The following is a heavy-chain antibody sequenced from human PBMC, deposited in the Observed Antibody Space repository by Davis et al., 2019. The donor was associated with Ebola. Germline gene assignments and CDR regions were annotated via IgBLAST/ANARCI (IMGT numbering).Heavy chain of an antibody. Sequence: GESLKISCAASGFTFSSYGMHWVRQAPGKGLVWVSRINSDGGNTGYADPVKGRFTISRDNAKNTLYLQMNGLRAEDTAVYYCAKDFDYENAYWGQGTLVTISS. J-gene: IGHJ4*02. D-gene: IGHD3-9*01. CDR3: AKDFDYENAY. V-gene: IGHV3-74*01. CDR2: INSDGGNT. CDR1: GFTFSSYG.